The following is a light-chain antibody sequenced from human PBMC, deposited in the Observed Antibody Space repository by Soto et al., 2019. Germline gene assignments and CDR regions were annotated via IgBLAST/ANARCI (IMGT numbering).Light chain of an antibody. V-gene: IGLV1-44*01. J-gene: IGLJ2*01. CDR1: SSNIGTNT. CDR2: STN. CDR3: APWDGTRNVVL. Sequence: QSALTQPPSSSGTPGQRVTISCSGSSSNIGTNTVNWYQQLPGSAPQLLLYSTNQRPSGVPGRFSGSKSGTSASLAISGLQSDDEADYYCAPWDGTRNVVLFGGGTKVTVL.